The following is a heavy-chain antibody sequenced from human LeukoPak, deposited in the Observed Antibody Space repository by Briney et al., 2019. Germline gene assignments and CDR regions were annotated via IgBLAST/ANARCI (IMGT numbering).Heavy chain of an antibody. J-gene: IGHJ4*02. D-gene: IGHD3-10*01. CDR1: GFTVSSNY. CDR3: AKDPRSGSYHNTYFDY. CDR2: ISGSGGST. Sequence: GGSLRLSCAASGFTVSSNYMSWVRQAPGKGLEWVSAISGSGGSTYYADSVKGRFTISRDNSKNTLYLQMNSLRAEDTAVYYCAKDPRSGSYHNTYFDYWGQGTLVTVSS. V-gene: IGHV3-23*01.